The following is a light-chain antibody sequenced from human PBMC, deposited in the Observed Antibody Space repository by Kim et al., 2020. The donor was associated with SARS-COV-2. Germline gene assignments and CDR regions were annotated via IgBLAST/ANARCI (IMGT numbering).Light chain of an antibody. CDR3: QQYGDSPYT. V-gene: IGKV3-20*01. J-gene: IGKJ2*01. CDR2: DVS. CDR1: QSVSNRY. Sequence: LSDGERVTLSGRASQSVSNRYLALHQQKPGQAPRLLLYDVSSRGTGIPGRVSGSGSGTDFPLTIRRLEPEDFAVYYCQQYGDSPYTFRQGTKLE.